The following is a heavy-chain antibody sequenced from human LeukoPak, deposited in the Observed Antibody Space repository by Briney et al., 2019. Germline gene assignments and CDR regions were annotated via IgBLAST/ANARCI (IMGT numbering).Heavy chain of an antibody. CDR1: GGSINSYY. CDR3: VRHLSAGRPAFDI. D-gene: IGHD2-15*01. J-gene: IGHJ3*02. V-gene: IGHV4-59*08. Sequence: SETLSLTCTVSGGSINSYYWSWIRQPPVKGLEWIGYIYYSGSTNYNPSLKSRVTISVDTSNNKFSLKLTSLTAADTAVYYCVRHLSAGRPAFDIWGQGTMVTVSS. CDR2: IYYSGST.